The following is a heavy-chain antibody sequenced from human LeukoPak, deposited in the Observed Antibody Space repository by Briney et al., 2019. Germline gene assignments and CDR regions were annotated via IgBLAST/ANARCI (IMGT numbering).Heavy chain of an antibody. D-gene: IGHD3-22*01. V-gene: IGHV4-61*02. CDR3: ARVTTGGYYNC. Sequence: PSQTLSHTCTVSGGSISSGSYYWSWIRQPAGKGLEWIGRIYTSGSTNYNPSLKSRVTISVDTPKNQFSLKLTSVTAADTAVYYCARVTTGGYYNCWGQGTLVTVSS. CDR1: GGSISSGSYY. CDR2: IYTSGST. J-gene: IGHJ4*02.